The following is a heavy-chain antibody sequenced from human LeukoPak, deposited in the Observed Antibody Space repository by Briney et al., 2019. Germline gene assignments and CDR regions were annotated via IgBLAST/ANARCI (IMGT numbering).Heavy chain of an antibody. CDR1: GYTFTGYY. Sequence: ASVKVSCKASGYTFTGYYMHWVRQAPGQGLEWMGWINPNSGGTNYAQKFQGRVTMTRDTSISTAYMELSRLRSDDTAVYYCARHPDGYRQWRVDNWFDPWGQGTLVTVSS. CDR2: INPNSGGT. V-gene: IGHV1-2*02. CDR3: ARHPDGYRQWRVDNWFDP. D-gene: IGHD6-19*01. J-gene: IGHJ5*02.